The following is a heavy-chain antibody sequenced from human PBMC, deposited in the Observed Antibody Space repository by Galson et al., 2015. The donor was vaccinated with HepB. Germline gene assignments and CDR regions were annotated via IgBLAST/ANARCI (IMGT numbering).Heavy chain of an antibody. Sequence: SLRLSCAASGFSFDTYAIHWVRQAPGKGLEWVAVIWSDKNNKFYADSVKGRFTISRDNSKNTLYLQMNSLRAEDTAVYYCAREDIVVEPGPMSFGTRRTDYYDFNGMDVWGQGTTVTVSS. CDR2: IWSDKNNK. D-gene: IGHD2-2*01. CDR1: GFSFDTYA. J-gene: IGHJ6*02. V-gene: IGHV3-33*01. CDR3: AREDIVVEPGPMSFGTRRTDYYDFNGMDV.